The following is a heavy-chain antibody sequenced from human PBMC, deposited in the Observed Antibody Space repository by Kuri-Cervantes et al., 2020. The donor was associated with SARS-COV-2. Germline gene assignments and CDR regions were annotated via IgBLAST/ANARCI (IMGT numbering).Heavy chain of an antibody. D-gene: IGHD3-10*02. J-gene: IGHJ3*02. CDR2: INHSGST. CDR3: ARAPDSFTMSGAFDI. CDR1: GGSFSGYY. Sequence: SETLFLTCAVYGGSFSGYYWSWIRQPPGKGLEWIGEINHSGSTNYNPSLKSRVTISVDTSKNQFSLKLSSVTAADTAVYYCARAPDSFTMSGAFDIWGQGTMVTVSS. V-gene: IGHV4-34*01.